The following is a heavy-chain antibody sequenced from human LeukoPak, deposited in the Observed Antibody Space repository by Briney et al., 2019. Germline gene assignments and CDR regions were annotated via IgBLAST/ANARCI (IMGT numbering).Heavy chain of an antibody. CDR2: INHSGST. CDR1: GGSVSTGNYS. Sequence: PSETLSLTCTVSGGSVSTGNYSWSWIRQPPGKGLEWIGEINHSGSTNYNPSLKSRVTISVDTSKNQFSLKLSSVTAADTAVYYCGSETYCGGDCYSNYWGQGTLVTVSS. D-gene: IGHD2-21*02. J-gene: IGHJ4*02. CDR3: GSETYCGGDCYSNY. V-gene: IGHV4-39*07.